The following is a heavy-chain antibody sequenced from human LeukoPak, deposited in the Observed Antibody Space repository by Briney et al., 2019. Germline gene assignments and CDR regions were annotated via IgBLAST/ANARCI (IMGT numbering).Heavy chain of an antibody. CDR1: GYTFTGYY. CDR2: INPNSGGT. D-gene: IGHD6-6*01. Sequence: GASVKVSCKASGYTFTGYYMHWVRQARGQGLEWMGWINPNSGGTNYAQKFQGRVTMTRDTSISTAYMELSRLRSDDTAVYYCARVFKQYSSSSIGYWGQGTLVTVSS. J-gene: IGHJ4*02. CDR3: ARVFKQYSSSSIGY. V-gene: IGHV1-2*02.